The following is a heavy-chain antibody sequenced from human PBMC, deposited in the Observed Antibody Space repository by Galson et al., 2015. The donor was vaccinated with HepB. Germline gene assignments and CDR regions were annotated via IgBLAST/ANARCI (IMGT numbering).Heavy chain of an antibody. D-gene: IGHD3-10*01. Sequence: SLRLSCAASGFTFSSYAMHWVRQAPGKGLEWVAVISYDGSNKYYADSVKGRFTISRDNSKNTLYLQMNSLRAEDTAVYYCARGLSMVRALDVWGQGTTVTVSS. V-gene: IGHV3-30*04. J-gene: IGHJ6*02. CDR3: ARGLSMVRALDV. CDR1: GFTFSSYA. CDR2: ISYDGSNK.